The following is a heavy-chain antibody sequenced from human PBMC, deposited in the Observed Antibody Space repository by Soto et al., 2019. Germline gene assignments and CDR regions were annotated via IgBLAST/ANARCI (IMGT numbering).Heavy chain of an antibody. Sequence: GRSQRLSCAASGFTFRSYAMSWVRQAPGKGLEWVSSISGSGGSTYYADSVKGRFTISRDNSKNTLYLQMNSLRAEDTAVYYCAKDTMIVVVNYGMDVWGEGTKVTVSS. D-gene: IGHD3-22*01. CDR3: AKDTMIVVVNYGMDV. V-gene: IGHV3-23*01. CDR2: ISGSGGST. CDR1: GFTFRSYA. J-gene: IGHJ6*04.